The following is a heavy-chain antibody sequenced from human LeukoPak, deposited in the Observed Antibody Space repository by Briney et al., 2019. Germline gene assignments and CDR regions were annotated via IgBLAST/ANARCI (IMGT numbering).Heavy chain of an antibody. J-gene: IGHJ6*03. CDR3: ARGAVDYDILTGYFPYYYYYYMDV. CDR2: ISTSSSYI. D-gene: IGHD3-9*01. Sequence: GGSLRLSCAASGFTFSRNSMNWVRQAPGKGLEWVSSISTSSSYIYYADSVKGRFTISRDNAKSSLYLQMNSLRAEDTAVYYCARGAVDYDILTGYFPYYYYYYMDVWGKGTTVTVSS. CDR1: GFTFSRNS. V-gene: IGHV3-21*01.